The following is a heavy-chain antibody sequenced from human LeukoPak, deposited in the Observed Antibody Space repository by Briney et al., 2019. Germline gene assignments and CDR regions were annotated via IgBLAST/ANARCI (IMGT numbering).Heavy chain of an antibody. Sequence: GESLKISCKGSGYSFTSYWIGWVRQMPGEGLEWMGIIYPGDSDTRYSPSFQGQVTISADKSISTAYLQWSSLKASDTAMYYCARPQGYCSGGSCYWGGYFDYWGQETLVTVSS. CDR1: GYSFTSYW. J-gene: IGHJ4*01. D-gene: IGHD2-15*01. CDR2: IYPGDSDT. V-gene: IGHV5-51*01. CDR3: ARPQGYCSGGSCYWGGYFDY.